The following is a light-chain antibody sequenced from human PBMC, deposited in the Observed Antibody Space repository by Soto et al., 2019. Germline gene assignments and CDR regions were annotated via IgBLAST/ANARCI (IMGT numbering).Light chain of an antibody. CDR3: QQYNNWPPYT. Sequence: EIVMTQSPVTLSVSPGERATLSCRASQSVSSNLAWYQQKPGQAPRLLIYGASTRATGIPARFSGSGSGTEFTLTNSSLQSEDFAVYYGQQYNNWPPYTFGQGTKLEIK. CDR2: GAS. CDR1: QSVSSN. J-gene: IGKJ2*01. V-gene: IGKV3-15*01.